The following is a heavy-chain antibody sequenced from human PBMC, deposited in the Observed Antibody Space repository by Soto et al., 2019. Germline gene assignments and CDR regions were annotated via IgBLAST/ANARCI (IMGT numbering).Heavy chain of an antibody. CDR2: MCPRDSDT. CDR1: GYNFNTYC. D-gene: IGHD2-21*02. J-gene: IGHJ6*02. CDR3: ARRAFCGGDCTARPQDYYGMDV. Sequence: EVQLVQSGAEVKKSGESLKISCKGSGYNFNTYCVVWLRQMPGKGLEWVGIMCPRDSDTRYSPSSQGQVTISADKSITTAFLQWSSLQASDTAIYYCARRAFCGGDCTARPQDYYGMDVWGQGTAVTVSS. V-gene: IGHV5-51*03.